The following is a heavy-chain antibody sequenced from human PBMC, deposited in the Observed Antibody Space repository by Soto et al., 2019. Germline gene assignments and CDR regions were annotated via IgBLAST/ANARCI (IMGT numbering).Heavy chain of an antibody. V-gene: IGHV1-69*13. Sequence: SVKVSCKASGGTFSSYAISWVRQAPGQGLEWLGGIIPIFGTTNYAQKFQGRVTITADESTSTAYMELSSLRSEDTAVYYCARERIAVVIEVAYYDYGMDVWGQVTTVTVS. CDR1: GGTFSSYA. CDR2: IIPIFGTT. J-gene: IGHJ6*02. D-gene: IGHD3-22*01. CDR3: ARERIAVVIEVAYYDYGMDV.